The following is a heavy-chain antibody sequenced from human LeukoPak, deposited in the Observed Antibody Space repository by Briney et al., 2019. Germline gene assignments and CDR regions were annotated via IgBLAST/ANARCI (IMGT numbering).Heavy chain of an antibody. CDR3: ARSALRYDAFDI. CDR1: GYSFSTYW. Sequence: GESLKISCKGSGYSFSTYWIGWVRQMPGKGLEWMGVVYPDDSDTRYSPSFQGQVTISADKSISTAYLQWSSLKASDTAMYYCARSALRYDAFDIWGQGTMVTVSS. CDR2: VYPDDSDT. V-gene: IGHV5-51*01. D-gene: IGHD4-17*01. J-gene: IGHJ3*02.